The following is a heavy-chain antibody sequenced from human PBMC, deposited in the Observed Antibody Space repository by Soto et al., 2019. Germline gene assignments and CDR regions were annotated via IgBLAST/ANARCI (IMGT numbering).Heavy chain of an antibody. CDR2: ISYDGSNK. D-gene: IGHD4-17*01. Sequence: GGSLRLSCAASGFTFSSYGMHWVRQAPGKGLEWVAVISYDGSNKYYADSVKGRFTISRDNSKNTLYLQMNSLRAEDTAVYYCAKDPPDYGDYPIDDYWGQGTLVTVSS. J-gene: IGHJ4*02. CDR1: GFTFSSYG. CDR3: AKDPPDYGDYPIDDY. V-gene: IGHV3-30*18.